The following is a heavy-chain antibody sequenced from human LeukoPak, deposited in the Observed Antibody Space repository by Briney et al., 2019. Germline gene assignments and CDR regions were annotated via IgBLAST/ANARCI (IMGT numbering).Heavy chain of an antibody. J-gene: IGHJ4*02. V-gene: IGHV3-23*01. CDR3: AKKQSEYQLLENSDY. CDR2: ISGSGGST. D-gene: IGHD2-2*01. Sequence: GGSLRLSCAASGFTFSSYAMSWVRQAPGKGLEWVSAISGSGGSTYYADSVKGRFTISRDNSKNTLYLQMNSLRAEDTAVYYCAKKQSEYQLLENSDYWGQGTLVTVSS. CDR1: GFTFSSYA.